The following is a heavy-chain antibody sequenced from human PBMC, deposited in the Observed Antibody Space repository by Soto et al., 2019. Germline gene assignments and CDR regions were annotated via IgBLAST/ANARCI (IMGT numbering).Heavy chain of an antibody. CDR1: GFTFSSYG. CDR2: IWYDGSNK. CDR3: ARDLGPPDAFDI. V-gene: IGHV3-33*01. J-gene: IGHJ3*02. Sequence: QVQLVESGGVVVQPGRSLRLSCAASGFTFSSYGMHWVRQAPGKGLEWVAVIWYDGSNKYYADSVKGRFTISRDNSKNTLYLQMNSLRAEDTAVYYCARDLGPPDAFDIWGQGTMVTVSS.